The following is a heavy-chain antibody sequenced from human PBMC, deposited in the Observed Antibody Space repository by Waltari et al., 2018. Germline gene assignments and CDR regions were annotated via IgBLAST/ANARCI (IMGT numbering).Heavy chain of an antibody. CDR2: ISSNGSNT. D-gene: IGHD3-16*02. CDR1: VLTSSRYG. V-gene: IGHV3-33*01. J-gene: IGHJ3*01. Sequence: QLYLVESGGGVGQPGRSLRRSLLASVLTSSRYGMHWVRQPPGKGVQWVAVISSNGSNTYYADCVRGRFTTTSDKSKNILYRQMNSLRAEDTDVYYCARDIAFGGVIVMNEAFDFRGRGTTVTVSP. CDR3: ARDIAFGGVIVMNEAFDF.